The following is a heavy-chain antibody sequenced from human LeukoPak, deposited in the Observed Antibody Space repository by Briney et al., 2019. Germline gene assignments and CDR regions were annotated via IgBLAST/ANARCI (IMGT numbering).Heavy chain of an antibody. CDR3: ARSALPESSSWSLDYFDY. CDR1: GGSISSSNYH. J-gene: IGHJ4*02. V-gene: IGHV4-30-4*08. Sequence: PSETLSLTCTVSGGSISSSNYHWSWIRQHPGKGLEWIGYIYYSGSTYYNPSLKSRVTISVDTSKNQFSLKLSSVTAADTAVYYCARSALPESSSWSLDYFDYWGQGTLVTVSS. D-gene: IGHD6-13*01. CDR2: IYYSGST.